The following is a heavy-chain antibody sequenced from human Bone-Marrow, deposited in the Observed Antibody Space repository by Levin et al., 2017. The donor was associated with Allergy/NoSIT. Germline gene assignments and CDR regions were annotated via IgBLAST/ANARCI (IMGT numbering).Heavy chain of an antibody. J-gene: IGHJ6*02. CDR1: GFFLTTTGMC. CDR3: TRTRQRHYYYYGMDV. D-gene: IGHD6-25*01. V-gene: IGHV2-70*11. Sequence: RLSGPTLVKPTQTLTLTCTFSGFFLTTTGMCVSWIRQSPGKALEWLARIDWDDDKYYSTSLKTRLTISKDTSKNQVVLTMTNMDPVDTATYYCTRTRQRHYYYYGMDVWGQGTTVTVSS. CDR2: IDWDDDK.